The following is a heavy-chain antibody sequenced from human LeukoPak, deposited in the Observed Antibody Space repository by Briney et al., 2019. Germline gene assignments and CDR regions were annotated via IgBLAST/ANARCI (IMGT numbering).Heavy chain of an antibody. CDR1: GFTFRTYN. Sequence: PRGSLRLSCAASGFTFRTYNMNWVRQAPGKGLEWVSYITSGGTTIYYADSVKGRFTISRDNSKNTLYLQMNSLRAEDTAVYYCAREGGIAVAVGAFDIWGQGTMVTVSS. CDR2: ITSGGTTI. V-gene: IGHV3-48*01. D-gene: IGHD6-19*01. CDR3: AREGGIAVAVGAFDI. J-gene: IGHJ3*02.